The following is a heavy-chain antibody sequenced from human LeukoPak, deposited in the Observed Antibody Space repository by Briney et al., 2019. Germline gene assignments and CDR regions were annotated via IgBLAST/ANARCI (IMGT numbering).Heavy chain of an antibody. D-gene: IGHD2-2*01. J-gene: IGHJ6*02. Sequence: SETLSLTCTVSGGSISSGDYYWSWIRQPPGKGLEWIGYIYYSGSTYYNPSLKSRVTISVDTSKNQFSLKLSSVTAADTAVYYCASSSPLYCSSTSCYDREDYCYGMDVWGQGTTVTVSS. CDR1: GGSISSGDYY. CDR3: ASSSPLYCSSTSCYDREDYCYGMDV. CDR2: IYYSGST. V-gene: IGHV4-30-4*01.